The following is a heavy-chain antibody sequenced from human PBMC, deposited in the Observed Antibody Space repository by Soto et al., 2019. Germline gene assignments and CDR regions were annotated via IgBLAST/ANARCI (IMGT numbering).Heavy chain of an antibody. Sequence: EVQLVESGGGLVQPGGSLRLSCAASGFTFSSYDMHWVRQATGKGLEWVSAIGTAGDTYYPGSVKGRFTISRENAKNSLYLQMNSLRAEDTAVYYCARGEGYNGNYYYSGYGRAFWGHGTTVTVSS. D-gene: IGHD1-7*01. CDR2: IGTAGDT. V-gene: IGHV3-13*01. CDR3: ARGEGYNGNYYYSGYGRAF. J-gene: IGHJ6*02. CDR1: GFTFSSYD.